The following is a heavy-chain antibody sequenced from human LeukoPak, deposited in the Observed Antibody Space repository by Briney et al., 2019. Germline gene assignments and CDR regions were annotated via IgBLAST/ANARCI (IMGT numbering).Heavy chain of an antibody. CDR3: ARGASGVAVTRDWFDP. V-gene: IGHV1-2*02. Sequence: SVKVSCKASAYAFTGYYMHWVRQAPGQGLEWMGWINPKSGGTNYAQKFQGRVTMTRDTSISTAYMELSRLRSDDTAVYYCARGASGVAVTRDWFDPWGQGTLVTVSS. J-gene: IGHJ5*02. CDR1: AYAFTGYY. CDR2: INPKSGGT. D-gene: IGHD2-15*01.